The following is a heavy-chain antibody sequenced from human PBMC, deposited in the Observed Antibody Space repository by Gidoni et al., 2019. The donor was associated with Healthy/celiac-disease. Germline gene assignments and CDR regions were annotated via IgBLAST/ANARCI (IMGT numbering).Heavy chain of an antibody. Sequence: EVQLVESGGGLVQPGRSLRLSCAASGFTFDDYAMHWVRQAPGKGLEWVSGISGNSGSIGYADSVKGRFTISRDNAKNSLYLQMNSLRAEDTALYYCAKVFRGYELSGWWDYWGQGTLVTVSS. J-gene: IGHJ4*02. CDR1: GFTFDDYA. D-gene: IGHD6-19*01. CDR3: AKVFRGYELSGWWDY. CDR2: ISGNSGSI. V-gene: IGHV3-9*01.